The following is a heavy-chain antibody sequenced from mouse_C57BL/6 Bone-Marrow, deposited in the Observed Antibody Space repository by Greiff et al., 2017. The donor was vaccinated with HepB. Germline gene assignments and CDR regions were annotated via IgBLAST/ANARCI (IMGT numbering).Heavy chain of an antibody. J-gene: IGHJ3*01. CDR1: GYTFTSYW. V-gene: IGHV1-7*01. CDR3: AREGLFGSSHLAGFAY. CDR2: INPSSGYT. D-gene: IGHD1-1*01. Sequence: VMLVESGAELAKPGASVKLSCKASGYTFTSYWMHWVKQRPGQGLEWIGYINPSSGYTKYNQKFKDKATLTADKSSSTAYMQLSSLTYEDSAVYYCAREGLFGSSHLAGFAYWGQGTLVTVSA.